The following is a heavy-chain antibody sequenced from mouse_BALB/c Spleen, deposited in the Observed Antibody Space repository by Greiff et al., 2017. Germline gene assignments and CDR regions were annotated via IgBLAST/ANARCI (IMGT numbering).Heavy chain of an antibody. CDR2: INPNNGGT. CDR1: GYTFTEYT. V-gene: IGHV1-18*01. CDR3: ARRYYYGSSYDAMDY. D-gene: IGHD1-1*01. J-gene: IGHJ4*01. Sequence: VQLKQSGPELVKPGASVKISCKTSGYTFTEYTMHWVKQSHGKSLEWIGGINPNNGGTSYNQKFKGKATLTVDKSSSTAYMELRSLTSEDSAVYYCARRYYYGSSYDAMDYWGQGTSVTVSS.